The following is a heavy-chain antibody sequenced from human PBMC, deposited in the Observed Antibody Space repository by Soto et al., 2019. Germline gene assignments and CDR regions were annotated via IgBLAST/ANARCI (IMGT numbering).Heavy chain of an antibody. CDR3: AKDLGAKGLGATMHY. CDR1: GFTFSDYA. J-gene: IGHJ4*02. D-gene: IGHD1-26*01. Sequence: EAQLVESGGGLVQPGGSLRLSCAASGFTFSDYAMSWVRQAPGKGLEWVSGISDSGGNTNYADSVKGRFTISRDNSKNTLYLQVNSLRVDDPAVYYCAKDLGAKGLGATMHYWGQGTLVTVSS. V-gene: IGHV3-23*04. CDR2: ISDSGGNT.